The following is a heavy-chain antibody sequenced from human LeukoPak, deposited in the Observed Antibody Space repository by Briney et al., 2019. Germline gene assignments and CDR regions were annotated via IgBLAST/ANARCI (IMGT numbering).Heavy chain of an antibody. D-gene: IGHD4-17*01. CDR1: GGSISSGGYY. Sequence: PSETLSLTCTVSGGSISSGGYYWSWIRQHPGKGVEWIGYIYYSGSTYYNPSLKSRVTISVDTSKNQFSLKLSSVTAADTAVYYCARGRGLGYDYGDSPVAFDIWGQGTMVTVSS. V-gene: IGHV4-31*03. J-gene: IGHJ3*02. CDR3: ARGRGLGYDYGDSPVAFDI. CDR2: IYYSGST.